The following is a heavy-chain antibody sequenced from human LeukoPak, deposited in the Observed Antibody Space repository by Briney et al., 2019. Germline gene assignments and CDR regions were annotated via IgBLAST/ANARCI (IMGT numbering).Heavy chain of an antibody. CDR1: GGSISGSH. V-gene: IGHV4-59*08. D-gene: IGHD5-18*01. Sequence: SETLSLTCTVSGGSISGSHWDWIRQPPGKGLEWIMSLYSTGTTEYNASLKSRVAMSVDTSKNQLSLKLTSVTAADTAVYYCVARPLTAPRAWFDPWGQGLLVTVSA. CDR2: LYSTGTT. J-gene: IGHJ5*02. CDR3: VARPLTAPRAWFDP.